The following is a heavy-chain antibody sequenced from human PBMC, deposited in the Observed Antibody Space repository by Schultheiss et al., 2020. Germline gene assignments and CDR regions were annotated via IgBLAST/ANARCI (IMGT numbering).Heavy chain of an antibody. Sequence: GGSLRLSCAASGFTVSSNYMSWVRQAPGKGLEWVSAISGSGGSTYYADSVKGRFTISRDNSKNTLYLQMNSLKTEDTAVYYCTRVSGGYCSGGSCYHNAPDDAFDIWGQGTMVTVSS. CDR2: ISGSGGST. CDR1: GFTVSSNY. J-gene: IGHJ3*02. D-gene: IGHD2-15*01. CDR3: TRVSGGYCSGGSCYHNAPDDAFDI. V-gene: IGHV3-53*01.